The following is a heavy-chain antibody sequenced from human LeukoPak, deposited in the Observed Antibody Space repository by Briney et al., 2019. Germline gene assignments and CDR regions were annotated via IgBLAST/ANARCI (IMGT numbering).Heavy chain of an antibody. CDR2: ISYDGSNK. CDR3: ARDRSSMSTVITTGKAGFDP. V-gene: IGHV3-30-3*01. Sequence: GGSLRLSCAASGFTFSSYAMHWVRQAPGKGLEWVVVISYDGSNKYYADSVKGRFTISRDNSKNTLYLQMNSLRAEDTAVYYCARDRSSMSTVITTGKAGFDPWGQGTLVTVSS. CDR1: GFTFSSYA. J-gene: IGHJ5*02. D-gene: IGHD3-16*01.